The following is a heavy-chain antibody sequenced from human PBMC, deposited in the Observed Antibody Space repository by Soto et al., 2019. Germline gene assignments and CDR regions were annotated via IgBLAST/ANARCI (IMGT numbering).Heavy chain of an antibody. V-gene: IGHV4-30-2*01. D-gene: IGHD3-10*01. Sequence: SGTLSLTFAVSGGSISSGGYSWSWIRPPPGKGLEWIGYIYHSGSTYYNPSLKSRVTISVDRSKNQFSLKLSSVTAADTAVYYCARVPGPWGQGTLVTVSS. J-gene: IGHJ5*02. CDR2: IYHSGST. CDR1: GGSISSGGYS. CDR3: ARVPGP.